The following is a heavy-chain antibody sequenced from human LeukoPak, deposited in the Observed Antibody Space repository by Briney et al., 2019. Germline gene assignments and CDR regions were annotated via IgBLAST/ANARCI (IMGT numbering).Heavy chain of an antibody. CDR3: AKSGAKYGSGSHYGSFDYYYYMDV. CDR2: INWDGSRI. CDR1: GFSFDEYA. J-gene: IGHJ6*03. Sequence: PGRSLRLSCVASGFSFDEYAMHWVRQAPGKGLERVSGINWDGSRIGYAGSLQGRFTVSRDNAKNSLYLQMNSLTADDTALYYCAKSGAKYGSGSHYGSFDYYYYMDVWGKGTTVTVSS. D-gene: IGHD3-10*01. V-gene: IGHV3-9*01.